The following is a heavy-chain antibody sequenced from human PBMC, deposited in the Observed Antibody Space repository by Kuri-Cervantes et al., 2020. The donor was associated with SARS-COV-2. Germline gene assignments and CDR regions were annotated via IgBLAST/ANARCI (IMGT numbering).Heavy chain of an antibody. CDR2: VYDSGST. D-gene: IGHD6-19*01. Sequence: SDTLSLTCTVSGGSISSHYWSWIRQPPGKGLEWIGYVYDSGSTNYNPSLKSRVTISVDTSKNQFSLKLSSVTAADTAVYYCAKDNTEGRGWQVPGYWGQGILVTVSS. CDR3: AKDNTEGRGWQVPGY. J-gene: IGHJ4*02. CDR1: GGSISSHY. V-gene: IGHV4-59*11.